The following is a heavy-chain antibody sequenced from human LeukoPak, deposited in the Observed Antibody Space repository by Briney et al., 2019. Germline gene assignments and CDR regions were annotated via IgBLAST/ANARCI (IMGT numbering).Heavy chain of an antibody. J-gene: IGHJ4*02. V-gene: IGHV4-4*07. CDR2: IYPSGCT. Sequence: SETLSLPCTVSGGSISSYYWSWLRQPAGKGLEWLGRIYPSGCTNFNPSLKSRVNLSVGTSKNQFSLKLSSVAAADTAVYYCARSGSYDQVDYWGQGTLVTVSS. CDR3: ARSGSYDQVDY. D-gene: IGHD1-26*01. CDR1: GGSISSYY.